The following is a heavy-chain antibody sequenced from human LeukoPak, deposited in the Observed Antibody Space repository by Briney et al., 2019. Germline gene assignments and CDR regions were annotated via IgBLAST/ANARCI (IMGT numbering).Heavy chain of an antibody. D-gene: IGHD3-22*01. CDR2: IKQDGSEK. CDR3: ARVRSNYYDSSGYYYRPYDWFDP. J-gene: IGHJ5*02. Sequence: GGSLRLSCATSGFSFSSYGMSWVRQAPGKGLEWVANIKQDGSEKYYVDSVKGRFTISRDNAKNSLYLQMNSLRAEDTAVYYCARVRSNYYDSSGYYYRPYDWFDPWGQGTLVTVSS. CDR1: GFSFSSYG. V-gene: IGHV3-7*01.